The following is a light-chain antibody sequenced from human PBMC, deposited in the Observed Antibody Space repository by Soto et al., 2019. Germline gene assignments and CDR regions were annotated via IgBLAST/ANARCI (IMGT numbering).Light chain of an antibody. J-gene: IGLJ2*01. CDR1: SSNIGSNT. V-gene: IGLV1-44*01. Sequence: QSVLTQPPSASGTPGQMVTISCSGSSSNIGSNTVNWYQQLPGMAPKLLIYNNSQRPSGVPDRFSGSKSGTSASLAISGLQSEDEADYYCVAWDDSLRGLEFGGGTKVTVL. CDR2: NNS. CDR3: VAWDDSLRGLE.